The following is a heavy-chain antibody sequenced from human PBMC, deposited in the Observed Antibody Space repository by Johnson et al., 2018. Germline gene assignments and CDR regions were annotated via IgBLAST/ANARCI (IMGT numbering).Heavy chain of an antibody. CDR2: IYYSGNT. D-gene: IGHD3-10*01. CDR1: GGSISSYY. J-gene: IGHJ6*02. V-gene: IGHV4-59*01. Sequence: QVQLQESGPGLVKPSETLSLTCTVSGGSISSYYWTWIRQPPGKGLEWIGYIYYSGNTNYNPSLKSRVTISGDTSKNQFSLKLSSVTAADTAVYYCARGEGNYYYYGMDVWGQGTTVTVSS. CDR3: ARGEGNYYYYGMDV.